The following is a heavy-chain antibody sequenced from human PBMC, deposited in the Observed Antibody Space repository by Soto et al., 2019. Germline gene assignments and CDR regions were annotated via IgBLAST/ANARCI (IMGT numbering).Heavy chain of an antibody. CDR2: IYYSGST. J-gene: IGHJ5*02. CDR3: ARVWREGITMVSNWFDP. Sequence: SETLSLTCTFSGGSISSGGYYLSWIRQHPGKGLEWIGYIYYSGSTYYNPSLKSRVTISVDTSKNQFSLKLSSVTAADTAVYYCARVWREGITMVSNWFDPWGQGTLVTVSS. V-gene: IGHV4-31*03. D-gene: IGHD3-10*01. CDR1: GGSISSGGYY.